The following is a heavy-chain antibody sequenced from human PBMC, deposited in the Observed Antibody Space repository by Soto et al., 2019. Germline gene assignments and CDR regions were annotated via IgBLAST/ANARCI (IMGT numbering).Heavy chain of an antibody. J-gene: IGHJ6*02. V-gene: IGHV4-31*03. D-gene: IGHD6-6*01. CDR3: ASSSSSYYYYGMDV. CDR1: GGSISSGGYY. CDR2: IYYSGST. Sequence: QVQLQESGPGLVKPSQTLSLTCTVSGGSISSGGYYWSWIRQHPGKGLEWIGYIYYSGSTYYNPSLKSRVTISVDTSKNQFSLKLSSVTAADTVVYYCASSSSSYYYYGMDVWGQGTTVTVSS.